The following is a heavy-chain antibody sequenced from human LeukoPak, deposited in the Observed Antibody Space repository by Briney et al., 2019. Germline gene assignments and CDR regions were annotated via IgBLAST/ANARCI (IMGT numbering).Heavy chain of an antibody. Sequence: GASVKVSCKTSGYTFIDFGISWVRQAPGQGLEWLGWISGRNGDSKYAEKVQERVTLSTDSSATTAFMELRSLRADDTATYYCVRDDRKPITALGVVTRQPAEYFQHWGRGTVITVSS. CDR3: VRDDRKPITALGVVTRQPAEYFQH. D-gene: IGHD3-3*01. V-gene: IGHV1-18*01. CDR1: GYTFIDFG. J-gene: IGHJ1*01. CDR2: ISGRNGDS.